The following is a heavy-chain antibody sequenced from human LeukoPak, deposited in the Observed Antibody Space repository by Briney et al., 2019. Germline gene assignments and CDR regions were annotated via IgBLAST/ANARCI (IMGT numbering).Heavy chain of an antibody. V-gene: IGHV4-39*07. J-gene: IGHJ6*03. CDR1: GASISSGRNY. CDR3: VRDTRYDMDV. CDR2: VYASGTA. Sequence: SETLSLTCTVSGASISSGRNYWGWIRQSPGKGLEWIGRVYASGTATYNPSLKSRVTISVDTSSNQFSLRLNFVTAADTALYYCVRDTRYDMDVWGNGTAVTVS.